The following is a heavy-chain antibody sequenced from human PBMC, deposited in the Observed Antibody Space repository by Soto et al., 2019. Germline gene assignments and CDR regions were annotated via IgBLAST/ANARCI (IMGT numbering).Heavy chain of an antibody. D-gene: IGHD1-7*01. CDR2: TYYRSRWYN. J-gene: IGHJ6*03. Sequence: QVQLQQSGPGLVRPSQTLSLTCVISGDSVSSSTAAWNWIRQSPSRGLEWLGRTYYRSRWYNDYAVSVRSRITVNADTSKNQFSLHLNSVTPEDTAVYYCAGTISLQWYYMDVWDKGTTVTVSS. V-gene: IGHV6-1*01. CDR1: GDSVSSSTAA. CDR3: AGTISLQWYYMDV.